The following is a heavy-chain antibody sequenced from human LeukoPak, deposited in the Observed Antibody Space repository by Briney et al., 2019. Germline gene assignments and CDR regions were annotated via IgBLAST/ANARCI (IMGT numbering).Heavy chain of an antibody. CDR3: AKDMRGDYVAFDI. Sequence: GGSLRLSCAASGFTFSSYGMHWVRQAPGKGLEWVAVISYDGSNKYYADSVKGRFTISRDNAKNSLYLQMNSLRAEDTALYYCAKDMRGDYVAFDIWGQGTMVTVSS. D-gene: IGHD4-17*01. V-gene: IGHV3-30*18. CDR2: ISYDGSNK. J-gene: IGHJ3*02. CDR1: GFTFSSYG.